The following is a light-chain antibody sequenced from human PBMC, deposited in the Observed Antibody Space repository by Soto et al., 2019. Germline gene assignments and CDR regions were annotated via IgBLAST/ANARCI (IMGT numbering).Light chain of an antibody. V-gene: IGKV1-5*01. CDR2: DAS. Sequence: DIQMTQSPSTLSASVGDRVTLTCRASQSISSWLAWYQQKPGKAPKLLIYDASSLESGAPSRFSGSGSGTEFTLTISSLQPDDFATYYCQQYNSYSRTFGQGTKVEIK. CDR3: QQYNSYSRT. J-gene: IGKJ1*01. CDR1: QSISSW.